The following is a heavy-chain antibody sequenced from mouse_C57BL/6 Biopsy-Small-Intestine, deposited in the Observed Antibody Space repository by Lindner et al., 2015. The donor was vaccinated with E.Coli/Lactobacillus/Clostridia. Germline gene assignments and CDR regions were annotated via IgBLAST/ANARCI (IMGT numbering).Heavy chain of an antibody. CDR3: ARGGVGATEY. CDR2: INAVNGDT. Sequence: SVKVSCKASGYTFTNYAIHWVRQAPGQRLEWMGRINAVNGDTNYSQKFQGRVTITRDTSASTAYMELSSLRSEDTAVYYCARGGVGATEYWGRGTLVTVSS. D-gene: IGHD1-3*01. J-gene: IGHJ4*01. V-gene: IGHV1-84*02. CDR1: GYTFTNYA.